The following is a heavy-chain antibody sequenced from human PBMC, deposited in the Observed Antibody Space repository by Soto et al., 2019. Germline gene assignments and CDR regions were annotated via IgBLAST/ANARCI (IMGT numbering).Heavy chain of an antibody. CDR1: GFTFSSYG. Sequence: PGGSLRLSCAASGFTFSSYGMHWVRQAPGKGLEWVAVISYDGSNKYYADSVKGRFTISRDNSKNTLYLQMNSLRAEDTAVYYCAKERTSIIGRAQGTLVTVSS. V-gene: IGHV3-30*18. J-gene: IGHJ4*02. CDR3: AKERTSIIG. CDR2: ISYDGSNK. D-gene: IGHD1-7*01.